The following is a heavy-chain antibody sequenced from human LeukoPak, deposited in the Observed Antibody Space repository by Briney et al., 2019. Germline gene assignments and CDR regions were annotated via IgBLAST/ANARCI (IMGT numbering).Heavy chain of an antibody. CDR1: GFTFSSYG. D-gene: IGHD3-3*01. Sequence: PGGSLRLSCAASGFTFSSYGMHWVRLAPGKGLEWVAFIRYDGSNKYYADSVKGRFTTSRDNSKNTLYLQMNSLRAEDTAVYYCASDFWSGYYTPMGVNYWGQGTLVTVSS. V-gene: IGHV3-30*02. J-gene: IGHJ4*02. CDR3: ASDFWSGYYTPMGVNY. CDR2: IRYDGSNK.